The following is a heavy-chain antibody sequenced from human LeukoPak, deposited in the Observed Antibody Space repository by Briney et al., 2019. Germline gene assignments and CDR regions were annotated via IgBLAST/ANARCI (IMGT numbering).Heavy chain of an antibody. D-gene: IGHD2-2*01. Sequence: GASVKVSCKASGYTFTGYYMHWVRQAPGQGLEWMGSINPNNGGTNYAQKFQGRVTMTRDTSISTAYMELSRLTSDDTAVYYCARGRGTTSSNFDYWGQGTLVTVSS. CDR2: INPNNGGT. V-gene: IGHV1-2*02. CDR1: GYTFTGYY. CDR3: ARGRGTTSSNFDY. J-gene: IGHJ4*02.